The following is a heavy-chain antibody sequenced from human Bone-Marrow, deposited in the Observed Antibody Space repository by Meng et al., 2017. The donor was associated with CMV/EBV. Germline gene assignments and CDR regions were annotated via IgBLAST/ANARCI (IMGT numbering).Heavy chain of an antibody. CDR1: GYSFTTFS. CDR3: ARRYCSSTSCYSFDY. J-gene: IGHJ4*02. V-gene: IGHV5-51*01. CDR2: IYPGDSDT. Sequence: GESLKISCKAFGYSFTTFSIGWVRQMPGEGLEWMGIIYPGDSDTRYSPSFQGQVTISADKSISTAYLQWSSLKASDTAMYYCARRYCSSTSCYSFDYWGQGTLVTVSS. D-gene: IGHD2-2*01.